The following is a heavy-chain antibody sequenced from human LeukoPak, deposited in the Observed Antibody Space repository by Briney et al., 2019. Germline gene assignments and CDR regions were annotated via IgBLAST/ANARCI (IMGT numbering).Heavy chain of an antibody. CDR3: ARTKWLQLRLGFDY. CDR1: GYTFIAYH. CDR2: IHPSSGAT. J-gene: IGHJ4*02. D-gene: IGHD5-24*01. Sequence: ASVKVSCKASGYTFIAYHMHWVRQAPGQGLEWMGRIHPSSGATNYAQRFQGRITLTRDTSINTAYMELSRLTSDDTAVYYCARTKWLQLRLGFDYWGQGTLVTVSS. V-gene: IGHV1-2*06.